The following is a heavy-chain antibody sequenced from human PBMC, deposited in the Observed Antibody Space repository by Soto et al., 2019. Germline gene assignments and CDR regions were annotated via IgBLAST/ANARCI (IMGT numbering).Heavy chain of an antibody. D-gene: IGHD6-19*01. Sequence: QDQLVQSGVEVKKPGASVKVSCKALGYSFTNNGITWLRQPPGQGFEGRGWTTANIGKTNYAKKFQGRVTMTTDASTSTAYLELRSLRSDDTAVYYCARDRGVAPPVAGNTHYYYYMDVWGKGTTVTVSS. CDR2: TTANIGKT. CDR3: ARDRGVAPPVAGNTHYYYYMDV. CDR1: GYSFTNNG. V-gene: IGHV1-18*01. J-gene: IGHJ6*03.